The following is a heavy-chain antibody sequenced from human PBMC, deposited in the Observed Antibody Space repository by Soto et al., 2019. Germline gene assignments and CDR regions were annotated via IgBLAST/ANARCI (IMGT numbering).Heavy chain of an antibody. J-gene: IGHJ4*02. Sequence: SETLSLTCAVSGVSISSSNWWSWVRQPPGKGLEWIGEIYHSGSTNYNPSLKSRVTISVDTSKNQFSLKLSSVTAADTAVYYCARDYYDSSGYYEYFPLFDYWGQGTLVTVSS. V-gene: IGHV4-4*02. D-gene: IGHD3-22*01. CDR3: ARDYYDSSGYYEYFPLFDY. CDR2: IYHSGST. CDR1: GVSISSSNW.